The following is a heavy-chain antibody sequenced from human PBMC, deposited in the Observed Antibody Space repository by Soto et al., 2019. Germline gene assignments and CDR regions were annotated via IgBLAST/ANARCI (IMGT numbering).Heavy chain of an antibody. CDR1: GFTVSNNF. V-gene: IGHV3-53*02. CDR2: IYSGGRI. J-gene: IGHJ4*02. CDR3: ARDGNGQRGSPH. D-gene: IGHD3-16*01. Sequence: VQLVESGGGLIQAGGSLRPSCAVSGFTVSNNFMMWVRQAPGKGLEWVSLIYSGGRISYADSVKGRFTISRDGSMNMLYLQMNSLTAEDTAVYYCARDGNGQRGSPHWGQGTLVTVSS.